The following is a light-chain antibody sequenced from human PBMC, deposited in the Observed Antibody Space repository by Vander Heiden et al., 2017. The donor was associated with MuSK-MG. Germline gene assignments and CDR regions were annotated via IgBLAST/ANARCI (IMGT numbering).Light chain of an antibody. CDR3: QVWDSSSDHPV. J-gene: IGLJ2*01. V-gene: IGLV3-21*02. Sequence: SYVLTQPPSVSVAPGQTARITWGGNNIGRNSVHWYQQTPGPAPVLVVYDDSARPSWIPARFSGSNSGNTATLTISRVEAGDEADYYCQVWDSSSDHPVFGGGTKLTVL. CDR1: NIGRNS. CDR2: DDS.